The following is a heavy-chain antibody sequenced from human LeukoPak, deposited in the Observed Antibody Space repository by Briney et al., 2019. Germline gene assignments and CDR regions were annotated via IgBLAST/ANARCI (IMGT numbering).Heavy chain of an antibody. V-gene: IGHV1-8*01. J-gene: IGHJ5*02. CDR2: MNPNSGNT. Sequence: ASVKVSCKASGYTFTDYDINWVRQATGQGLEWMGWMNPNSGNTGYAQKFQGRVTMTRNTSISTAYMELSSLRSEDTAVYYCARGGNDFWSGYNWFDPWGQGTLVTVSS. CDR3: ARGGNDFWSGYNWFDP. CDR1: GYTFTDYD. D-gene: IGHD3-3*01.